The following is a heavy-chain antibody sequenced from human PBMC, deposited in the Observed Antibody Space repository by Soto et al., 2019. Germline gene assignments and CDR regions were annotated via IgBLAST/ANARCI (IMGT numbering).Heavy chain of an antibody. Sequence: QVQLVQSGAEVKKPGSSVKVSCKASGDTFSRYSITWVRQAPGHGLEWIGRIIPIFGIPTYAQKFQGRGTFTADESTSTAYMELGSLRSDDKAVYYCAREDRDRETGLVPAAIDGMDVWGQGTTVTVSS. CDR3: AREDRDRETGLVPAAIDGMDV. CDR2: IIPIFGIP. V-gene: IGHV1-69*08. CDR1: GDTFSRYS. D-gene: IGHD2-2*01. J-gene: IGHJ6*02.